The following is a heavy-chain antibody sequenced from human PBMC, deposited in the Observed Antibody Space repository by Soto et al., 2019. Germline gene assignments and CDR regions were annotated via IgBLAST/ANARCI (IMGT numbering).Heavy chain of an antibody. V-gene: IGHV2-5*02. Sequence: QITLNESGPALVKPTQPLTLTCTFSGFSLNTRDVGVGWIRQPPGKALEWLGVVYWDDDKTYSPSLKSRLTNTKDTPKNQVVLRMTKMDPVDTATYYCAHCRGGVASFWGQGTLVTVSS. J-gene: IGHJ4*02. D-gene: IGHD3-16*01. CDR1: GFSLNTRDVG. CDR3: AHCRGGVASF. CDR2: VYWDDDK.